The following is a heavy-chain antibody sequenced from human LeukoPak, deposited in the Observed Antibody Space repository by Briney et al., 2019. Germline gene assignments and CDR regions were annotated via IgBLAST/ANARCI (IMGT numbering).Heavy chain of an antibody. CDR2: IYYSGST. CDR1: GDSISSSSYY. D-gene: IGHD2-2*01. V-gene: IGHV4-39*01. Sequence: PSETLSLPCTVSGDSISSSSYYWGWIRQPPGKGLEWIGNIYYSGSTYYNPSLKSRVTISVDTSKNRFSLKLSSVTAADTAVYYCARQFDPFQLLSWGVSDCWGQGTLVTVSS. J-gene: IGHJ4*02. CDR3: ARQFDPFQLLSWGVSDC.